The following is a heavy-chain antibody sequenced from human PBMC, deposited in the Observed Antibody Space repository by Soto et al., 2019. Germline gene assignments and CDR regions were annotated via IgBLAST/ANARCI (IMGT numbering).Heavy chain of an antibody. V-gene: IGHV1-69*01. CDR2: IIPIFGTA. Sequence: QVQLVQSGAEVKKPGSSVKVSCKASGGTFSSYAISWVRQAPGQGLEWMGGIIPIFGTANYTQKFQGRVTITAHESTSTAYMELSILRSEDTAVYYCARGHIGTKYDYGYGHSDYWGQGTLVTVSS. D-gene: IGHD5-18*01. CDR1: GGTFSSYA. J-gene: IGHJ4*02. CDR3: ARGHIGTKYDYGYGHSDY.